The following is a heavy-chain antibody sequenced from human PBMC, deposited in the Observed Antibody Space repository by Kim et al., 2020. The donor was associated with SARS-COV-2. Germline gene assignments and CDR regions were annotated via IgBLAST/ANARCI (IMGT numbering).Heavy chain of an antibody. V-gene: IGHV4-34*01. CDR2: INHSGST. D-gene: IGHD3-10*01. J-gene: IGHJ6*02. CDR1: GGSFSGYY. CDR3: ATGPRRIYGSGIHGYYYYGMDV. Sequence: SETLSLTCAVYGGSFSGYYWSWIRQPPGKGLEWIGEINHSGSTNYNPSLKSRVTISVDTSKNQFSLKLSSVTAADTAVYYCATGPRRIYGSGIHGYYYYGMDVWGQGTTVTVSS.